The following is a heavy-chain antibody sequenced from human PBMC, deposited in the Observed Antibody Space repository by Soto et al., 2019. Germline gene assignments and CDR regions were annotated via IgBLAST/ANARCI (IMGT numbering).Heavy chain of an antibody. CDR1: GGSISSGGYY. V-gene: IGHV4-31*03. Sequence: PSETLSLTCTVSGGSISSGGYYWSWIRQHPGKGLEWIGYIYYSGSTYYNPSLKSRVTISVDTSKNQFSLKLSSVTAADTAVYYCARAIIGTSYGSGSPYFDYWGQGTLVTVYS. J-gene: IGHJ4*02. CDR2: IYYSGST. CDR3: ARAIIGTSYGSGSPYFDY. D-gene: IGHD3-10*01.